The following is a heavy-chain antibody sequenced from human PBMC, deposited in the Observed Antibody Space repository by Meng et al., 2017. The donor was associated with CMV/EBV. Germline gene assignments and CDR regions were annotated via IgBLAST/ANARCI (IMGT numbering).Heavy chain of an antibody. V-gene: IGHV3-13*01. Sequence: GGSLRLSCAASGFTFSSYDMHWVRQATGKGLEWVSAIGTAGDTYYPGSVKGRFTISRENAKNSLYLQMSSLRAEDTAVYYCARGGDFWSGYSWSYYGMDVWGQGTTVTVSS. D-gene: IGHD3-3*01. J-gene: IGHJ6*02. CDR2: IGTAGDT. CDR3: ARGGDFWSGYSWSYYGMDV. CDR1: GFTFSSYD.